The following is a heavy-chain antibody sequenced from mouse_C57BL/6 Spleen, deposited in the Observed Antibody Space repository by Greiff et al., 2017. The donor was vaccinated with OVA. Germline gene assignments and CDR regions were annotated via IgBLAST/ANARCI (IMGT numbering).Heavy chain of an antibody. CDR1: GFTFSDYG. CDR3: ARPAYDNAMDY. CDR2: ISSGSSTI. V-gene: IGHV5-17*01. Sequence: EVHLVESGGGLVKPGGSLKLSCAASGFTFSDYGMHWVRQAPEKGLEWVAYISSGSSTIYYADTVKGRFTISRDNAKNTLFLQMTSLRSEDTAMYYCARPAYDNAMDYWGQGTSVTVSS. J-gene: IGHJ4*01. D-gene: IGHD2-12*01.